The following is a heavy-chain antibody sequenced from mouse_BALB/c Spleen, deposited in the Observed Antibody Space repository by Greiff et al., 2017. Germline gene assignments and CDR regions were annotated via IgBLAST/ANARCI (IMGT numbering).Heavy chain of an antibody. CDR3: ARGTTGAMDY. CDR2: IDPENGNT. V-gene: IGHV14-1*02. CDR1: GFNIKDYY. J-gene: IGHJ4*01. Sequence: EVQLQQSGAELVRPGALVKLSCKASGFNIKDYYMHWVKLRPEQGLEWIGWIDPENGNTIYDPKFQGKASITADTSSNTAYLQLSSLTSEDTAVYYCARGTTGAMDYWGQGTSVTVSS. D-gene: IGHD1-1*01.